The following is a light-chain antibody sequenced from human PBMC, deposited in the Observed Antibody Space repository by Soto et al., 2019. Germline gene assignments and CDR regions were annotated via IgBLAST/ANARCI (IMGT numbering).Light chain of an antibody. Sequence: EIVLTQSPGTLSLSPGERATLSCRASQSVNNDYLAWYQQNPGQAPRLLIYGASSRATGIPDRFSGSGSGTDFTLTITRLEPEEFAVYYCHQYDTSPRTFGQGTKVEI. CDR1: QSVNNDY. V-gene: IGKV3-20*01. CDR2: GAS. CDR3: HQYDTSPRT. J-gene: IGKJ1*01.